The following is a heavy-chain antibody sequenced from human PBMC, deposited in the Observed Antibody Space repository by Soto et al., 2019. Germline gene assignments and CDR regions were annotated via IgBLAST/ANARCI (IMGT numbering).Heavy chain of an antibody. CDR2: IWYDGSNK. CDR3: ARYSSTVSYYYYGMDV. D-gene: IGHD6-13*01. V-gene: IGHV3-33*01. Sequence: PGGSLRLSCAASGFTFSSYGMHWVRQAPGKGLEWVAVIWYDGSNKYYADSVKGRFTISRDNSKNTLYLQMNCLRAEDTAVYYCARYSSTVSYYYYGMDVWGQGTTVTVSS. J-gene: IGHJ6*02. CDR1: GFTFSSYG.